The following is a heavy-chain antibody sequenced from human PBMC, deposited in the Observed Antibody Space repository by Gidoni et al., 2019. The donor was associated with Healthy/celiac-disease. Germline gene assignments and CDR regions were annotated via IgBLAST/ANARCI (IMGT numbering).Heavy chain of an antibody. CDR1: GFTFSSYG. CDR3: ARAAMVRGVIMGYYFDY. CDR2: IWYDGSNK. V-gene: IGHV3-33*01. J-gene: IGHJ4*02. D-gene: IGHD3-10*01. Sequence: CAASGFTFSSYGMPWVRQAPGKVLESVAVIWYDGSNKYYADSVKGRFTISRENSKNTLYLQMNSLRAEDTAVYYCARAAMVRGVIMGYYFDYWGQGTLVTVSS.